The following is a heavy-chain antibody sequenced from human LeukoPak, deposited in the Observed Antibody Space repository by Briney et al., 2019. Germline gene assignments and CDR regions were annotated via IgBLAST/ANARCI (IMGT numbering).Heavy chain of an antibody. CDR3: ARVSGVTGSFRIDL. CDR1: QFTYSNYW. CDR2: IKQDGNEI. J-gene: IGHJ5*02. D-gene: IGHD2-21*02. Sequence: GGSLRLPCSASQFTYSNYWMSWVRQAPGKGLEWVANIKQDGNEIYYVDSVKGRFTISRDNVERSLYLQLNSLIAEDTAIYYCARVSGVTGSFRIDLWGQGTLVTVSS. V-gene: IGHV3-7*01.